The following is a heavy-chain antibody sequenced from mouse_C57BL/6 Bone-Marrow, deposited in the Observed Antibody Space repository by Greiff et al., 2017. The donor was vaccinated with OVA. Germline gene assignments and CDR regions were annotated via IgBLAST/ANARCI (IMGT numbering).Heavy chain of an antibody. V-gene: IGHV14-2*01. J-gene: IGHJ4*01. CDR2: IDPEDGDT. CDR3: ALYDYDGYAMDY. CDR1: GFNIKDYY. D-gene: IGHD2-4*01. Sequence: VQLQQSGAELVKPGASVKLSCTASGFNIKDYYMHWVKQRTEQGLEWIGRIDPEDGDTKYAPKFQGKATITADTSSNTAYLQLSSLTSEDTAVYYCALYDYDGYAMDYWGQGTSVTVSS.